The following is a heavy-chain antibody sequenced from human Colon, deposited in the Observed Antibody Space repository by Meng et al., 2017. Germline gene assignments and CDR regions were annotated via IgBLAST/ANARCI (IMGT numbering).Heavy chain of an antibody. CDR3: ARVVSLVVKGNWFDS. Sequence: QVQLLESGPGLVKPSQTLSLTCNVSGDSITSGSYYWSWIRQHPGKGLEWIGYIDHSGTTYDNPSLKTRLTMSVDTSKNQFSLKLTSVTAADTAVYYCARVVSLVVKGNWFDSWGQGTLVTVSS. D-gene: IGHD2-15*01. J-gene: IGHJ5*01. CDR2: IDHSGTT. CDR1: GDSITSGSYY. V-gene: IGHV4-31*03.